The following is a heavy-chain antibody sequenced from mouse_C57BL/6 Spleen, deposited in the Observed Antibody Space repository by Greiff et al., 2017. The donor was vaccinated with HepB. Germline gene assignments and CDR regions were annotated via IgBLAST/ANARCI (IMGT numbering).Heavy chain of an antibody. D-gene: IGHD1-1*01. CDR3: ARSYGSSYSWFAY. V-gene: IGHV3-8*01. J-gene: IGHJ3*01. Sequence: EVHLVESGPGLAKPSQTLSLTCSVTGYSITSDYWNWIRKFPGNKLEYMGYISYSGSTYYNPSLKSRISITRDTSKNQYYLQLNSVTTEDTATYYCARSYGSSYSWFAYWGQGTLVTVSA. CDR1: GYSITSDY. CDR2: ISYSGST.